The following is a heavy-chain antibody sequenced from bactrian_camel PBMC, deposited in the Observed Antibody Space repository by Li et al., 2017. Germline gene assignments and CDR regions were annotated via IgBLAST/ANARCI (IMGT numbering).Heavy chain of an antibody. V-gene: IGHV3S1*01. Sequence: VQLVESGGGFVQPGGSLRLSCTITGYTYSSACMGWFRRTPGKEREGVAVIDSDGNAVYADSVKGRFTISRDNTKNMLYLEMNSLKSEDTALYYCAKGLMGGMWLLGPGDPGHRL. D-gene: IGHD3*01. CDR3: AKGLMGGMWL. CDR2: IDSDGNA. J-gene: IGHJ6*01. CDR1: GYTYSSAC.